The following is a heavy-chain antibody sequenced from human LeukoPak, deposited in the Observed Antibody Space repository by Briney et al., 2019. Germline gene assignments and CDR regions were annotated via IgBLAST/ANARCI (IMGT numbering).Heavy chain of an antibody. CDR1: GYTFTSYD. J-gene: IGHJ4*02. V-gene: IGHV1-8*01. CDR3: ARVYYYGSGSYYHRYFDY. Sequence: ASVKVSCKASGYTFTSYDTNWVRQATGQGLEWMGWMNPNSGNTGYAQKFQGRVTMTRNTSISTAYMELSSLRSDDTAVYYCARVYYYGSGSYYHRYFDYWGQGTLVTVSS. CDR2: MNPNSGNT. D-gene: IGHD3-10*01.